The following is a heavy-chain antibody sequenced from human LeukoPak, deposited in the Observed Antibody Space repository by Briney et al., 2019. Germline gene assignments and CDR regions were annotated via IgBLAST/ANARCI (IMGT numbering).Heavy chain of an antibody. CDR1: GYTFTSYA. Sequence: ASVKVSCKASGYTFTSYAMHWVRQAPGQRLEWMGWINAGNGDTKYSQKFQGRFTITIDTSASTAYMELSSLRSEDTAVYYCARDRWVTVASFDYWGQGTLVTVSS. V-gene: IGHV1-3*01. J-gene: IGHJ4*02. CDR3: ARDRWVTVASFDY. D-gene: IGHD4-11*01. CDR2: INAGNGDT.